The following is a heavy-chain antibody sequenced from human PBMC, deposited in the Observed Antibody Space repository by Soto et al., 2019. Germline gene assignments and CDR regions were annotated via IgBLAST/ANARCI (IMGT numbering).Heavy chain of an antibody. CDR1: GFTFSSYW. CDR2: INSDGSST. J-gene: IGHJ5*02. CDR3: AREDDGSGDFWSGYPYYRYNWFDP. D-gene: IGHD3-3*01. Sequence: GGSLRLSCAASGFTFSSYWMHWVRQAPGKGLVWVSRINSDGSSTSYADSVKGRFTISRDNAKNTLYLQMNSLRAEDTAVYYCAREDDGSGDFWSGYPYYRYNWFDPWGQGTLVTVSS. V-gene: IGHV3-74*01.